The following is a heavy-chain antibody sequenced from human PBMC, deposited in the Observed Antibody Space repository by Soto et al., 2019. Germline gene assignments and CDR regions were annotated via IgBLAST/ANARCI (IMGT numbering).Heavy chain of an antibody. J-gene: IGHJ6*02. V-gene: IGHV1-2*02. CDR3: ARACEMVINPYHSPMDV. Sequence: GASVKVSCKASGDTFNSYYIHWVRQAPGQGLEWMGGIIPHTATTTYAQKFQGRVTMTTDTSTNTAYMELSGLKSDDTAAYYCARACEMVINPYHSPMDVWARG. D-gene: IGHD3-22*01. CDR2: IIPHTATT. CDR1: GDTFNSYY.